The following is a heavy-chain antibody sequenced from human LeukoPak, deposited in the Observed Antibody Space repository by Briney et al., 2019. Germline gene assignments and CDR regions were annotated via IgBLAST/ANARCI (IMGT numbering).Heavy chain of an antibody. CDR2: ISSSGSTI. CDR3: ARVFCSGGSCSFDY. D-gene: IGHD2-15*01. V-gene: IGHV3-48*03. Sequence: GGSLRLSCAASGFTFSSYEMNWVRQAPGEGLERVSYISSSGSTIYYADSVKGRFTISRDNAKNSLYLQMNSLRAEDTAVYYCARVFCSGGSCSFDYWGQGTLVTVSS. CDR1: GFTFSSYE. J-gene: IGHJ4*02.